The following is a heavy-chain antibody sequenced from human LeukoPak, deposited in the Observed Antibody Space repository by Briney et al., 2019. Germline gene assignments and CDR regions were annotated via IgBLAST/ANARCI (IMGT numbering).Heavy chain of an antibody. V-gene: IGHV1-69*13. CDR3: ARDEGNSGYHTTPHY. Sequence: GASVKVSCKASGGTFSSYAISWVRQAPGQGLEWMGGIIPIFGTANYAQKFQGRVTITADESTSTAYMELSSLRSEDTAVYYCARDEGNSGYHTTPHYWGQGTLVTVSS. J-gene: IGHJ4*02. CDR1: GGTFSSYA. D-gene: IGHD5-12*01. CDR2: IIPIFGTA.